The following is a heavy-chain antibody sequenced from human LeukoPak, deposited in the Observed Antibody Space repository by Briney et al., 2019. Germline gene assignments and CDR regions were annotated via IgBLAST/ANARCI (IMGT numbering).Heavy chain of an antibody. D-gene: IGHD4-17*01. Sequence: GGSLRLSCAASGLTGSRNYVSWVRQAPGKGLEWVSAIHTSGDTCYADSVKGRFTISRDTSKNTLYLQINSLRVEDSAVYYCIVFGDSNHWGQGTLVTVSS. J-gene: IGHJ5*02. V-gene: IGHV3-53*01. CDR1: GLTGSRNY. CDR3: IVFGDSNH. CDR2: IHTSGDT.